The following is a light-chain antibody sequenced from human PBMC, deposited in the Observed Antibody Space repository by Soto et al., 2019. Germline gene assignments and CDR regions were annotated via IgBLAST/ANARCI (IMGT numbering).Light chain of an antibody. CDR1: QTINKW. CDR3: QQYSDYSS. J-gene: IGKJ1*01. CDR2: DAS. V-gene: IGKV1-5*01. Sequence: DIQMTQSPSTLSASVGDRVTITCRASQTINKWLAWYQQKPGKAPQLLISDASSLQNGVPSRFSGSGSGTEFTLTISCLRPEDFATYYCQQYSDYSSFGHGTKVEIK.